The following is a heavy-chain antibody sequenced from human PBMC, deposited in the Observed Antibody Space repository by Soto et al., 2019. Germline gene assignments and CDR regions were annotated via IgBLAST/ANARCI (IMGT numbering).Heavy chain of an antibody. CDR1: ADSVSSNSAA. V-gene: IGHV6-1*01. CDR2: THYRSKWYN. D-gene: IGHD5-18*01. Sequence: PSQTLSLTSAISADSVSSNSAAWSWIRRSPSRGLEWLRRTHYRSKWYNDYAVSVKSRITISPDTSKNQFTLQLNSVTPDDTAVYYCAREGAWIQLWSSPFAYWGQGTLVTVYS. CDR3: AREGAWIQLWSSPFAY. J-gene: IGHJ4*02.